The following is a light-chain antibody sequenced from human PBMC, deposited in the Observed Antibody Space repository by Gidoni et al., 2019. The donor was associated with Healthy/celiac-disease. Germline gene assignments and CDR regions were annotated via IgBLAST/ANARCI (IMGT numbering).Light chain of an antibody. V-gene: IGKV3-20*01. Sequence: IALTQSPGTLSLSPGDRATLSCRASQSVRSSYLAWYQQKPGQAPRLLIYGASSRATGIPDRFSGSGSGTDFTLTISRLEPEDFAVYYCQQYGSSPYTFGQGTKLEIK. J-gene: IGKJ2*01. CDR3: QQYGSSPYT. CDR2: GAS. CDR1: QSVRSSY.